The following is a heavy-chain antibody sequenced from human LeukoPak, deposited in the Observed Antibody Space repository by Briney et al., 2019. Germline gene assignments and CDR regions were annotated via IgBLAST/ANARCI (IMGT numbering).Heavy chain of an antibody. CDR2: INHSGST. V-gene: IGHV4-34*01. CDR3: ARAGLNGDVDY. D-gene: IGHD4-17*01. Sequence: SETLSLICSVSGGSMSAGLYYWSWIRQPPGKGLEWIGEINHSGSTNYNPSLKSRVTISVDTSKNQFSLTLSSVTAADTAVYYCARAGLNGDVDYWGQGTLVTVSS. J-gene: IGHJ4*02. CDR1: GGSMSAGLYY.